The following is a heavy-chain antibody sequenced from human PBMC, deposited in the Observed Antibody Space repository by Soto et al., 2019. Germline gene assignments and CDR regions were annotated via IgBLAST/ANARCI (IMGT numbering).Heavy chain of an antibody. CDR1: GFTFDDYT. J-gene: IGHJ3*01. CDR3: VKVASGAGFVFDF. Sequence: GGSLRLSCAASGFTFDDYTMRWVRQRPGKGLEWVPLVSWDSDNRIYADSVKGRFTISRDNINNSLFLQMNSLRAEDTAVYFCVKVASGAGFVFDFWGLGTMVTVSS. V-gene: IGHV3-43*01. D-gene: IGHD3-3*01. CDR2: VSWDSDNR.